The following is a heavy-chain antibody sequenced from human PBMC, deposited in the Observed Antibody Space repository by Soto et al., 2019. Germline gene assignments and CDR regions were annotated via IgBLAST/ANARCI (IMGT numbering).Heavy chain of an antibody. CDR2: ISSGSSTI. V-gene: IGHV3-48*02. J-gene: IGHJ4*02. D-gene: IGHD2-15*01. CDR3: AKDSGGWRFDS. CDR1: GFTFSDYS. Sequence: EVQLVESGGGLVQPGGSLRLCCAASGFTFSDYSMDWVRQAPGKGLEWISSISSGSSTIYYADSVKGRFTISRDNAKNSLYLQMNSLRDVDTAVYYCAKDSGGWRFDSWGQGTLVTVSS.